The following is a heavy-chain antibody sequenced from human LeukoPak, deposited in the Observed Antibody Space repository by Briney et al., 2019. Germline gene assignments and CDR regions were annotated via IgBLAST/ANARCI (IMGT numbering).Heavy chain of an antibody. CDR1: GFTFSNYA. CDR2: ISGSGGST. CDR3: AKYDSSWYPQYGMSV. Sequence: GGFLRLSCAASGFTFSNYAMTWVRQAPGKGLEWVSGISGSGGSTYNADSVKGRFTISRDNSKNTLYLQMNSLRAKDTAVYYCAKYDSSWYPQYGMSVWGQGTTVIVSS. V-gene: IGHV3-23*01. D-gene: IGHD3-22*01. J-gene: IGHJ6*02.